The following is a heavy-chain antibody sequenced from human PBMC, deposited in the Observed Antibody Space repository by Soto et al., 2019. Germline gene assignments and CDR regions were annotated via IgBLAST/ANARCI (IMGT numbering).Heavy chain of an antibody. CDR2: IFSSGST. D-gene: IGHD5-18*01. CDR1: GGSINTFY. V-gene: IGHV4-4*07. J-gene: IGHJ4*02. Sequence: SETLSLTCTVSGGSINTFYWGWVRQPAGKGLEWIGRIFSSGSTSFNPSLESRVAMSVDTSKNHFSLNLSSVTAADMAVYYCAREGSYSAYNFAHGIQLWSFDFWGQGALVTVSS. CDR3: AREGSYSAYNFAHGIQLWSFDF.